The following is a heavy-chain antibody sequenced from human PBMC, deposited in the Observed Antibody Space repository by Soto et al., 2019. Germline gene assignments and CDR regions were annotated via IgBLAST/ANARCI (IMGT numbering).Heavy chain of an antibody. Sequence: QVQLVESGGGVVQPGRSLRLSCAASGFTFSSYGMHWVRQAPGKGLEWVAVIWYDGSNKYYADSVKGRFTISRDNSKNTLYLQMNSLRAEDTAVYYCAREPDTATWFDYWGRGTLVTVSS. CDR3: AREPDTATWFDY. CDR2: IWYDGSNK. D-gene: IGHD5-18*01. V-gene: IGHV3-33*01. CDR1: GFTFSSYG. J-gene: IGHJ4*02.